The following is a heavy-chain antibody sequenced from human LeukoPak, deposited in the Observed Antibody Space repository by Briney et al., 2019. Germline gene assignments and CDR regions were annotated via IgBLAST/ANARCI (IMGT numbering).Heavy chain of an antibody. D-gene: IGHD1-1*01. V-gene: IGHV4-4*07. CDR3: ARDGDNWNDGRYYYYGMDV. Sequence: SETLSLTCTVSGGSISSYYWSWIRQPAGKGLEWIGRIYTSGSTNYNPSLKSRVTMSVDTSKNQFSLKLSSVTAADTAVYYCARDGDNWNDGRYYYYGMDVWGQGTTVTVSS. J-gene: IGHJ6*02. CDR1: GGSISSYY. CDR2: IYTSGST.